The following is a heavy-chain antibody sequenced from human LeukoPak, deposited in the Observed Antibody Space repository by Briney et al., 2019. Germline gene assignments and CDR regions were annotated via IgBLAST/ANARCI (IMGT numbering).Heavy chain of an antibody. V-gene: IGHV4-39*01. Sequence: PSETLSLTCTVSGGSISSSNYYWGWIRQPPGKGLEWIGSIYYSGSTYYNPSLNSRVTISVDTSKTQFSLKLSSVTAAATAVYYCARLDGYCSGGSCYSVSFVDPWGQGTLVTVSS. CDR2: IYYSGST. CDR1: GGSISSSNYY. CDR3: ARLDGYCSGGSCYSVSFVDP. D-gene: IGHD2-15*01. J-gene: IGHJ5*02.